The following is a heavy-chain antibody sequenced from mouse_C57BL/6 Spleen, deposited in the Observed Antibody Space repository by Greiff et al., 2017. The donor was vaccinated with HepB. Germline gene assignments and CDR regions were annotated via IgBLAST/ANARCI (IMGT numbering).Heavy chain of an antibody. V-gene: IGHV1-82*01. CDR1: GYAFSSSW. J-gene: IGHJ2*01. CDR3: ARGPRIYYYGSSSHYFDY. CDR2: IYPGDGDT. D-gene: IGHD1-1*01. Sequence: QVHVKQSGPELVKPGASVKISCKASGYAFSSSWMNWVKQRPGKGLEWIGRIYPGDGDTNYNGKFKGKATLTADKSSSTAYMQLSSLTSDDSAVYFCARGPRIYYYGSSSHYFDYWGQGTTLTVSS.